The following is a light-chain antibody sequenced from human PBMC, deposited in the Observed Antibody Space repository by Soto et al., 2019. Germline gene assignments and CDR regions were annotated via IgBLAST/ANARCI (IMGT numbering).Light chain of an antibody. CDR1: QSIASY. CDR3: QQSYSTPIT. CDR2: AAS. V-gene: IGKV1-39*01. J-gene: IGKJ5*01. Sequence: DIQMTQSPSSLSASVGDRVTITCRASQSIASYLNWYQQKPGKAPKFLIYAASSLQSGVPSRFSGSGSGTDFTLTISSLKPEDFATYFCQQSYSTPITLGQGTRLEIK.